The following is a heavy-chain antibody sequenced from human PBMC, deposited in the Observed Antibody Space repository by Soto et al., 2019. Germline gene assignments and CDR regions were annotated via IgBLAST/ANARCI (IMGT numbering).Heavy chain of an antibody. CDR3: ARRALDYGDHEPKSNYYYYYMDV. Sequence: PSETLSLTCTVSGGSISSYYWSWIRQPPGKGLEWIGYIYYSGSTNYNPSHKSRVTISVDTSKNQFSLKLSSVTAADTAVYYCARRALDYGDHEPKSNYYYYYMDVWGKGTTVTVSS. J-gene: IGHJ6*03. CDR2: IYYSGST. D-gene: IGHD4-17*01. V-gene: IGHV4-59*08. CDR1: GGSISSYY.